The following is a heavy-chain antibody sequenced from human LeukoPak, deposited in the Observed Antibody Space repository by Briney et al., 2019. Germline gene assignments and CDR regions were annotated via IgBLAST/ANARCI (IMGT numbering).Heavy chain of an antibody. V-gene: IGHV5-51*01. D-gene: IGHD2-15*01. J-gene: IGHJ3*02. Sequence: GESLKISCKGPGYSFTTYWIGWVRQMPGKGLEWMGIIYPGDSDTRYSPSFQGQVTISADKSISTAYLQWSSLKTSDTAMYYCAIQKAASGFDIWGQGTMVTVSS. CDR2: IYPGDSDT. CDR3: AIQKAASGFDI. CDR1: GYSFTTYW.